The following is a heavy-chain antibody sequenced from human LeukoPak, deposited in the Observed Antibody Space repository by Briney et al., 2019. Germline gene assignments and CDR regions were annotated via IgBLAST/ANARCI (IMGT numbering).Heavy chain of an antibody. Sequence: GGSLKLFCAASGSTFTSFAMSWVRQAPGKGLGWVSGISGSGARTYYADSVKGRLTISRDNSKNTMYLQLNCLRAEDTAVYYCATGREWFRFDYWGQGNLVTVSS. CDR1: GSTFTSFA. J-gene: IGHJ4*02. CDR2: ISGSGART. V-gene: IGHV3-23*01. D-gene: IGHD3-3*01. CDR3: ATGREWFRFDY.